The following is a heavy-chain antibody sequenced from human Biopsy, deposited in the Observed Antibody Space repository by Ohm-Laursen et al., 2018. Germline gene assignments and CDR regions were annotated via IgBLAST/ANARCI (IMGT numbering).Heavy chain of an antibody. J-gene: IGHJ4*02. CDR3: GNEVHGRDY. CDR2: INQAGTT. Sequence: SETLSLTWAVFGKTFSDYQWSWIRQHPGKGLEWIGQINQAGTTNYNPSLKSRVSISADASKYEFSLRLTSVTAADTAVYLCGNEVHGRDYWGLGAQVTVSS. V-gene: IGHV4-34*08. D-gene: IGHD2-15*01. CDR1: GKTFSDYQ.